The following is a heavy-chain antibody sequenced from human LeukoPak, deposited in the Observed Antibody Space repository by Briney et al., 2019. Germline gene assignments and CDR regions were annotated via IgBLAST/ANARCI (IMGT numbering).Heavy chain of an antibody. V-gene: IGHV3-9*01. Sequence: GGSLRLSCTASGFTFYDYAMHWVRQVPGKGLYWVSSISWNSRSIHYADSVKGRFIVSRDNAQNSVSLQMNSLRPEDTAFYYCVKDIFRGTYSGFDYWGQGTLVTVSS. J-gene: IGHJ4*02. CDR2: ISWNSRSI. CDR1: GFTFYDYA. D-gene: IGHD1-26*01. CDR3: VKDIFRGTYSGFDY.